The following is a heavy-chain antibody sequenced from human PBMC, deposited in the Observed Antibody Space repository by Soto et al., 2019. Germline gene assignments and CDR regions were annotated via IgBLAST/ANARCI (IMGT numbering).Heavy chain of an antibody. CDR1: GGSISSGGYS. CDR2: IYHSGST. Sequence: PSETLSLTCAVSGGSISSGGYSWSWIRQPPGKGLEWIGYIYHSGSTYYNPSLKSRVTISVDRSKNQFSLKLSSVTAADTAVYYCARGGVGGSSWGDRPTDFDYWGQGTLVTVSS. CDR3: ARGGVGGSSWGDRPTDFDY. J-gene: IGHJ4*02. V-gene: IGHV4-30-2*01. D-gene: IGHD6-13*01.